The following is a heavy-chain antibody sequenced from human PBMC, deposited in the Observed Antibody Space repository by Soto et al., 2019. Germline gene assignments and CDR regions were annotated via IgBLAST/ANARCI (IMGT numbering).Heavy chain of an antibody. J-gene: IGHJ5*02. CDR2: ISGYNGNT. CDR1: GYSFTNYG. Sequence: QVQLVQSGAEVKKPGASVKVSCKASGYSFTNYGIGWVRQAPGQGLEWMGWISGYNGNTNYAQKFQGRVSMTTDTSTSTAYMELRSLRSDDTAVYYCARDYANFLPNWFDPWGQGTLVTVSS. CDR3: ARDYANFLPNWFDP. D-gene: IGHD3-16*01. V-gene: IGHV1-18*04.